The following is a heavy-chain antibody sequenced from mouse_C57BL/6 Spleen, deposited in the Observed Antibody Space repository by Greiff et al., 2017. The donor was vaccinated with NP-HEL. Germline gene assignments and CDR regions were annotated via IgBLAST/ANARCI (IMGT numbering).Heavy chain of an antibody. D-gene: IGHD1-1*01. CDR1: GYTFTSYW. CDR3: ARIYYGSRDYFDY. V-gene: IGHV1-69*01. CDR2: IDPSDSYT. Sequence: VQLQQSGAELVMPGASVKLSCKASGYTFTSYWMHWVKQRPGQGLEWIGEIDPSDSYTNYNQKFKGKSTLTVDKSSSTAYMQLSSLTSEDSAVYYCARIYYGSRDYFDYWGQGTTLTVSS. J-gene: IGHJ2*01.